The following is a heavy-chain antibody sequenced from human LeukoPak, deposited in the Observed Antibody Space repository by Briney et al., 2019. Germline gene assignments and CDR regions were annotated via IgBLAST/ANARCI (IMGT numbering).Heavy chain of an antibody. D-gene: IGHD3-22*01. CDR3: ARARCDSCGYGS. CDR2: MYSGGQT. V-gene: IGHV3-66*02. Sequence: GGSLRLSCAASGFTVSSNYMSWVRQAPGKGLEWVAVMYSGGQTYYAGSVRGRFTISRDTSKNTPYLQMDSLRSEDTAEYYCARARCDSCGYGSWGQGTLVTVSS. J-gene: IGHJ5*02. CDR1: GFTVSSNY.